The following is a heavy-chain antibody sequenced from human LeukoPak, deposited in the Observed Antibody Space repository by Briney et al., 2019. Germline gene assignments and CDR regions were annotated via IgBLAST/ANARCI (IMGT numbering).Heavy chain of an antibody. D-gene: IGHD1-26*01. CDR1: GYTFTSYD. V-gene: IGHV1-8*01. Sequence: ASVKVSCKASGYTFTSYDINWVRQATGQGLEWMGWINLNSGNTGYAQNFQGRLTVTRDTSISTAYMELNTLRSEDTAIYYCARVTGSIDYWGQGTLVTVSS. J-gene: IGHJ4*02. CDR3: ARVTGSIDY. CDR2: INLNSGNT.